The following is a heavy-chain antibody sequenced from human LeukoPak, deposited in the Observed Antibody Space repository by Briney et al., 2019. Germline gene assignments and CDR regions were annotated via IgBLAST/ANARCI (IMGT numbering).Heavy chain of an antibody. CDR1: GFTFSSYS. J-gene: IGHJ4*02. Sequence: GGSLRLSCAASGFTFSSYSMNWVRQAPGKGLEWVSRINSDGSSTSYADSVKGRFTISRDNAKNTLYLQMNSLRAEDTAVHYCARAQDIVATMDYWGQGTLVTVSS. CDR3: ARAQDIVATMDY. CDR2: INSDGSST. D-gene: IGHD5-12*01. V-gene: IGHV3-74*01.